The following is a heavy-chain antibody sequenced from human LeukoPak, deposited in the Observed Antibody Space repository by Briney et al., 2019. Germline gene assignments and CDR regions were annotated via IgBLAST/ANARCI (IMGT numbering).Heavy chain of an antibody. J-gene: IGHJ4*02. CDR2: TNPSTGGT. D-gene: IGHD2-2*01. CDR3: ARGGAFCSITTCHEFDH. CDR1: GYTFTSYD. V-gene: IGHV1-2*02. Sequence: ASVKVSCKASGYTFTSYDINWVRQVPGQGLEWMGWTNPSTGGTKSAQQFEGRVTMTRDTSNTTGYLELRSLRLDDTATYYCARGGAFCSITTCHEFDHWGQGTLVIVSS.